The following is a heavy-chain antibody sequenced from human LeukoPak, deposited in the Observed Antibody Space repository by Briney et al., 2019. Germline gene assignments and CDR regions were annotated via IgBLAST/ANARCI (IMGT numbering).Heavy chain of an antibody. Sequence: GGSLRLSCAASGFTFSNYGMHWVRQAPGKGLEWVAVISYDGSNKYYVDSVKGRFTISRDNSKNTLYLQMNSLRPEDTAVYYCASWHYYPDYWGQGTLVTVSS. CDR1: GFTFSNYG. D-gene: IGHD3-10*01. CDR3: ASWHYYPDY. V-gene: IGHV3-30*03. CDR2: ISYDGSNK. J-gene: IGHJ4*02.